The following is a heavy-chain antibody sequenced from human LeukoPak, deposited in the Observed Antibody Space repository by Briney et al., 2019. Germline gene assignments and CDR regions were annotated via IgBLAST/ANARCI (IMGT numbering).Heavy chain of an antibody. D-gene: IGHD2-2*01. CDR3: ARVSDIAVVPAGGFDP. Sequence: SETLSLTCTVSGGSISSYYWSWIRQPAGKGLEWIGRIYTSGSTNYNPSLKSRVTMSVDTSKNQFSLKPSSVTAADTAVYYCARVSDIAVVPAGGFDPWGQGTLVTVSS. V-gene: IGHV4-4*07. CDR1: GGSISSYY. J-gene: IGHJ5*02. CDR2: IYTSGST.